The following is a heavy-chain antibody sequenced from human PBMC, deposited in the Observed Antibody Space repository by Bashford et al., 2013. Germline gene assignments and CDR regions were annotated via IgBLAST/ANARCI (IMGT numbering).Heavy chain of an antibody. CDR3: ARDCSSITIFGVVTSDYYYMDV. CDR1: GGTFSSYA. D-gene: IGHD3-3*01. V-gene: IGHV1-18*01. Sequence: ASVKVSCKASGGTFSSYAISWVRQAPGQGLEWMGWISAYNGNTNYAQKLQGRVTMTTDTSTSTAYMELRSLRSDDTAVYYCARDCSSITIFGVVTSDYYYMDVWGKGTTVTVSS. CDR2: ISAYNGNT. J-gene: IGHJ6*03.